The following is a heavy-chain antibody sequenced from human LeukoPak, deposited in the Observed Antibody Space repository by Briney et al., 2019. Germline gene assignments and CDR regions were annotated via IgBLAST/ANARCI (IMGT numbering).Heavy chain of an antibody. CDR1: GASVSSGSYY. D-gene: IGHD1-1*01. J-gene: IGHJ4*02. Sequence: SETLSLTCTVSGASVSSGSYYWTWIQQPPGKGLEWIGYIFYSGSTNHNPSLESRVTISFDTSKNQFSLKLTSVTAADTAVYYCARDPGVTTGTYYFDSWGQGSLVTVSS. V-gene: IGHV4-61*01. CDR3: ARDPGVTTGTYYFDS. CDR2: IFYSGST.